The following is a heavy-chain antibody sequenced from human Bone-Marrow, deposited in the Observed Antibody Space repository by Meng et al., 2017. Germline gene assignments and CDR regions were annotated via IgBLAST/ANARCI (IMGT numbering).Heavy chain of an antibody. V-gene: IGHV3-23*04. Sequence: EVQWVEPGGGLVKPGGSLRLSGAASGFTFSSYAMSWVRQAPGKGLEWLSAITGSGGSTYYADSVKGRFTISRDNSKNTLYLQMNSLRAEDTAIYYCGKQYSGSYEYWGQGTLVTVSS. J-gene: IGHJ4*02. D-gene: IGHD1-26*01. CDR3: GKQYSGSYEY. CDR2: ITGSGGST. CDR1: GFTFSSYA.